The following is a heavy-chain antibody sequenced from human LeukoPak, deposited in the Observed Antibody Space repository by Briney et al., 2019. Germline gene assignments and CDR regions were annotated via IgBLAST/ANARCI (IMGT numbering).Heavy chain of an antibody. CDR3: ARTISNAFDV. D-gene: IGHD3-3*01. CDR1: GFTFSTYC. CDR2: ITTDGSTT. V-gene: IGHV3-74*01. J-gene: IGHJ3*01. Sequence: GGSLRLSCAASGFTFSTYCLHWVRQAPGKGLVWVSRITTDGSTTGYADSVKGRFTISRDNAKNTLYLQMTSLRAEDTAIYYCARTISNAFDVWGQGTMVTVSS.